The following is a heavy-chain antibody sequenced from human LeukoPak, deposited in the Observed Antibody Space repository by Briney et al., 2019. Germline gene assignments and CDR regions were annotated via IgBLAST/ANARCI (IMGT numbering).Heavy chain of an antibody. D-gene: IGHD3-22*01. CDR2: ISAYNGNT. V-gene: IGHV1-18*01. J-gene: IGHJ4*02. CDR3: ARSERSYYDSLKTDY. CDR1: GYTFTSYG. Sequence: ASVKVSCKASGYTFTSYGISWVRQAPGQGLEWMGWISAYNGNTNYAQKLQGRVTMTTDTSTSTAYMELRSLRSDDTAVYYCARSERSYYDSLKTDYWGQGTLVTVSS.